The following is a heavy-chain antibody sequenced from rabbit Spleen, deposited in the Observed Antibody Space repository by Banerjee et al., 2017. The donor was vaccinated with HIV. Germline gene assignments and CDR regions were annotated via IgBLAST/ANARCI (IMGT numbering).Heavy chain of an antibody. V-gene: IGHV1S45*01. CDR1: GFSFSSGYD. J-gene: IGHJ4*01. D-gene: IGHD8-1*01. CDR2: IYVGSSGNT. CDR3: ATDGGISSRPYYFNL. Sequence: QEQLEESGGDLVKPEGSLTLTCTASGFSFSSGYDMCWVRQAPGKGLEWIACIYVGSSGNTYYANWAKGRFTISKTSSTTVTLQLNSLTAADTATYFCATDGGISSRPYYFNLWGPGTLVTVS.